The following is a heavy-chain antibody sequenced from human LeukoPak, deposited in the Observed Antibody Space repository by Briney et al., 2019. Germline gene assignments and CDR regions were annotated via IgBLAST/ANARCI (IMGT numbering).Heavy chain of an antibody. Sequence: SETLSLTCAVYGGSFSGYYWSWIRQPPGKGLEWIGEINHSGSTNYNPSLKSRVTISVDTSKNQFSLKLSSVTAADTAVYYCARHYLGGYYDSSGYLGYWGQGTLVTVSS. V-gene: IGHV4-34*01. D-gene: IGHD3-22*01. CDR3: ARHYLGGYYDSSGYLGY. CDR2: INHSGST. CDR1: GGSFSGYY. J-gene: IGHJ4*02.